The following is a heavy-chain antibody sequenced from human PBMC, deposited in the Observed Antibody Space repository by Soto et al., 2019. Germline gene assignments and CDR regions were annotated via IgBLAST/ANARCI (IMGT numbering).Heavy chain of an antibody. D-gene: IGHD6-13*01. V-gene: IGHV3-23*01. Sequence: GGSMRLSCEASGFVFTNFWMHWVRHVPGKGLVWVSAISGSGGSTYYADSVKGRFTISRDNSKNTLYLQMNSLRAEDTAVYYCAKDFIPDGVAAAVYWGQGTLVTVSS. CDR2: ISGSGGST. J-gene: IGHJ4*02. CDR1: GFVFTNFW. CDR3: AKDFIPDGVAAAVY.